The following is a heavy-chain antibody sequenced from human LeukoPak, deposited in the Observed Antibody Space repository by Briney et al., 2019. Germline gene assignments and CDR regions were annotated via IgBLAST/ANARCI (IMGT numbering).Heavy chain of an antibody. CDR1: GYTFTSYG. Sequence: ASVKVSCKASGYTFTSYGISWVRQAPGQGLEWMGWISTYNGNTNYAQKLQGRVTMTTDTSTSTAYMELRRLRSDDTAVYYCARDAAVPANGIGAFDIWGQGTMVTVSS. V-gene: IGHV1-18*01. D-gene: IGHD2-2*01. CDR3: ARDAAVPANGIGAFDI. CDR2: ISTYNGNT. J-gene: IGHJ3*02.